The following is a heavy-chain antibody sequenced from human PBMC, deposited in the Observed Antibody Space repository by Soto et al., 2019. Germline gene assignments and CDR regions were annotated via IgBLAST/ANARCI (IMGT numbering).Heavy chain of an antibody. CDR1: GYTFTKYG. D-gene: IGHD5-12*01. V-gene: IGHV1-18*01. Sequence: VQLVQSGGEVRKPGASVTVSCRASGYTFTKYGISWVRQAPGQGLEWMGWISADNDNTNYAQNRDGRVTETTDTPTSTAYMQLRSLRSDDTAVYFCARGTSGYDYGLFDFWGQGTLVTVSS. J-gene: IGHJ4*02. CDR3: ARGTSGYDYGLFDF. CDR2: ISADNDNT.